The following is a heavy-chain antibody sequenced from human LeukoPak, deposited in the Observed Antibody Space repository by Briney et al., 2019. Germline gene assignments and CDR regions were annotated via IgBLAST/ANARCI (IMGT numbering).Heavy chain of an antibody. CDR3: ARDQADYDFWSGYYQPKRAFDI. D-gene: IGHD3-3*01. V-gene: IGHV4-4*07. J-gene: IGHJ3*02. CDR2: IYTSGST. CDR1: GGSISSYY. Sequence: SETLSLTCTVSGGSISSYYWSWIRQPAGKGLEWIGRIYTSGSTNYNPSLKSRVTMSVGTSKNQFSLKLSSVTAADTAVYYCARDQADYDFWSGYYQPKRAFDIWGQGTMVTVSS.